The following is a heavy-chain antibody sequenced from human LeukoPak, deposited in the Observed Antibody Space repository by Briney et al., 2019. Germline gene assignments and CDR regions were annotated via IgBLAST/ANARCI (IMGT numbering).Heavy chain of an antibody. CDR1: GFTVSNKY. CDR3: ARITVTQFDP. CDR2: IYSGGNT. J-gene: IGHJ5*02. Sequence: GGSPRLSCAASGFTVSNKYMSWVRQAPGKGLEWVSVIYSGGNTYYADSVKGRFTISRDNSKNTVYLQMNSLRGEDTAVYYCARITVTQFDPWGQGTLVTVSS. V-gene: IGHV3-66*01. D-gene: IGHD4-11*01.